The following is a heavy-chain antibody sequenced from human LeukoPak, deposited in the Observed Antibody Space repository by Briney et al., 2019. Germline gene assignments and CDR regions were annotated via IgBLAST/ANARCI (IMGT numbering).Heavy chain of an antibody. CDR2: ISSSGSTI. D-gene: IGHD2-2*01. J-gene: IGHJ4*02. CDR1: EFSVGSNY. CDR3: THGSMYQLDY. Sequence: GGSLRLSCAASEFSVGSNYMTWVRQAPGKGLEWVSYISSSGSTIYYADSVKGRFTISRDNSKNTLYLQMNSLRAEDTAVYYCTHGSMYQLDYWGQGTLVTVSS. V-gene: IGHV3-48*01.